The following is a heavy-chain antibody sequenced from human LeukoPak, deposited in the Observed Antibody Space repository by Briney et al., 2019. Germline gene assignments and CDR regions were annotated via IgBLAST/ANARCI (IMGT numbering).Heavy chain of an antibody. CDR3: AKANSASYLDYFDS. CDR2: ISHTGGST. V-gene: IGHV3-23*01. CDR1: GFTFSSCA. J-gene: IGHJ4*02. Sequence: PGGSLRLSCAASGFTFSSCAMSWVRQAPGRGLEWVSTISHTGGSTHYADSVKGRFTISRDNSKNTVYLQVNTVRADDTAVYYCAKANSASYLDYFDSWGQGTLVTVSS. D-gene: IGHD1-26*01.